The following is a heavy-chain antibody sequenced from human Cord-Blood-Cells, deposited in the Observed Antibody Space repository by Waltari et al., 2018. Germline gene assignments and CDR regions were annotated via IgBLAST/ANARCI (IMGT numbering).Heavy chain of an antibody. V-gene: IGHV4-38-2*02. CDR2: IYHSGST. J-gene: IGHJ5*02. Sequence: QVQLQESGPGLVQPSETLSLTCTVPGYSISSGYSWGWHRQPPGKGLEWIGIIYHSGSTYYNPSLKSRVTISVDTSKNQFSLKLSSVTAADTAVYYCARAYSNWFDPWGQGTLVTVSS. CDR3: ARAYSNWFDP. CDR1: GYSISSGYS. D-gene: IGHD4-4*01.